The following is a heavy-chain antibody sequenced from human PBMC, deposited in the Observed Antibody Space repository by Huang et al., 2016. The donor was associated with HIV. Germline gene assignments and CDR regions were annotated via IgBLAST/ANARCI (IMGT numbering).Heavy chain of an antibody. CDR1: GFTFSNFG. Sequence: QVQLVESGGGVVQPGRSLRLSCAASGFTFSNFGLHWVRQAPGKGLEWMAFISYEGSNKYYADSVKGRFTISRDNSKNTLHLQMNSLRAEDTAVYYCAKEFDILTGYYPSGSDYWGQGTLVTVSS. CDR2: ISYEGSNK. CDR3: AKEFDILTGYYPSGSDY. V-gene: IGHV3-30*18. J-gene: IGHJ4*02. D-gene: IGHD3-9*01.